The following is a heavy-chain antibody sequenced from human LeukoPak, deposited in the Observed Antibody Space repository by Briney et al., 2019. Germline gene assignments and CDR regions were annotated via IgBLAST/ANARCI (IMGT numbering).Heavy chain of an antibody. J-gene: IGHJ5*02. Sequence: SETLSLTCAVSGYSISSGYYWGWIRQPPGKGLEWIGSIYHSGSTYYNPSLKSRVTISVDTSKNQFSLKLSSVTAADTAVYYCARRSITMARGVTYNWFDPWGQGTLVTVSS. V-gene: IGHV4-38-2*01. CDR2: IYHSGST. CDR3: ARRSITMARGVTYNWFDP. CDR1: GYSISSGYY. D-gene: IGHD3-10*01.